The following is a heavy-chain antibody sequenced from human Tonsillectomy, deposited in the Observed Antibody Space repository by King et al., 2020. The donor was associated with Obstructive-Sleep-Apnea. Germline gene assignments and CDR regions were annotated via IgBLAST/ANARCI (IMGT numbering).Heavy chain of an antibody. J-gene: IGHJ4*02. CDR1: GITFTNTW. CDR2: LKSETAGGTT. CDR3: ATGGHYCGT. Sequence: VQLVESGGGLVNPGGSLRLSCAASGITFTNTWMSWVRQAPGKGLEWLGRLKSETAGGTTDYAAPVKDRFTLSRDDSQNTLYLQMNSLKTEDTAVYYCATGGHYCGTWGQGTLVTVAS. D-gene: IGHD3-10*01. V-gene: IGHV3-15*01.